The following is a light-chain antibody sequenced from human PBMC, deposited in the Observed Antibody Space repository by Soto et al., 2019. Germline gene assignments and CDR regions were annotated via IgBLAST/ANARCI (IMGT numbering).Light chain of an antibody. Sequence: GDRVTITCQASQDIKNYLNWYQQKSGKAPKLLIYAASSLQSGVPSRFSGSGSGTEFTLTISSLQPDDFENYYSQEYNSYYTWRFGQQTKVHIK. CDR1: QDIKNY. J-gene: IGKJ1*01. V-gene: IGKV1-16*01. CDR2: AAS. CDR3: QEYNSYYTWR.